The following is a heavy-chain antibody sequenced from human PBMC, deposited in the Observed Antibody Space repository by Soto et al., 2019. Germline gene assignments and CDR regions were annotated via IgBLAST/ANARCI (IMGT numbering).Heavy chain of an antibody. Sequence: SETLSLTCTVSGGSISSGGYYWSWLRQHPGKGLEWIGYIFDSGTTYYNPSLKSRVTIPVDPSKSQFSLRLTSVTATDTAVYYCASQASGWYPDYWGQGTLVTVS. V-gene: IGHV4-31*03. CDR3: ASQASGWYPDY. D-gene: IGHD6-19*01. CDR1: GGSISSGGYY. CDR2: IFDSGTT. J-gene: IGHJ4*02.